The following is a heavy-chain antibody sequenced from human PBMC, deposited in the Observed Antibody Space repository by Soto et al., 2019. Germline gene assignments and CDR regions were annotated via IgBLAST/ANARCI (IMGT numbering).Heavy chain of an antibody. J-gene: IGHJ5*02. Sequence: PSETLSLTCTVSGGSITSGGYYWSWIRQHPGKGLEWIGYIYYSGSTYYNPSLKSRVTISVDTSKNQFSLKLSSVTAADTAVYYCASLYKDYSNYHWGQGTLVTVSS. CDR1: GGSITSGGYY. V-gene: IGHV4-31*03. D-gene: IGHD4-4*01. CDR3: ASLYKDYSNYH. CDR2: IYYSGST.